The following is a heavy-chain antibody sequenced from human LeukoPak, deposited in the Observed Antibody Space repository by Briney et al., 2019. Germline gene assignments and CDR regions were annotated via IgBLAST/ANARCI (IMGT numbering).Heavy chain of an antibody. CDR1: RYSFTSYW. Sequence: ETLKISCKGSRYSFTSYWVCWVRQVPGKSLEWMGILYPGNSDTRYTPSLQGQVTISADKSISTAYLQWSSLKASDTAMYYCARLPYCSSTSCYDSYYYGMDVWGQGTTVTVSS. CDR3: ARLPYCSSTSCYDSYYYGMDV. V-gene: IGHV5-51*01. CDR2: LYPGNSDT. D-gene: IGHD2-2*01. J-gene: IGHJ6*02.